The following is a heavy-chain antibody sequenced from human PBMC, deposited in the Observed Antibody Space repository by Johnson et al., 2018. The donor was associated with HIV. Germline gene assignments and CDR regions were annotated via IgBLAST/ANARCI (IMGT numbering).Heavy chain of an antibody. D-gene: IGHD5-12*01. CDR2: ISFDGNNK. CDR1: GFTLSSYA. CDR3: ARVGVSGYELAAFDI. V-gene: IGHV3-30-3*01. J-gene: IGHJ3*02. Sequence: QMQLVESGGGVVQPGRSLRLSCAASGFTLSSYAMHWVRQAPVKGLEWVAIISFDGNNKYYADSGKGRFTISRDNSKNTLYLQMNTLRPEDTAVYYCARVGVSGYELAAFDIWGQGTLVIVSS.